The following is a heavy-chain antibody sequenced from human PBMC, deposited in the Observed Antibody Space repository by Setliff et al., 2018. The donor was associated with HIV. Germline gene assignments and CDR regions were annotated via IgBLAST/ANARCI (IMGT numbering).Heavy chain of an antibody. J-gene: IGHJ5*02. D-gene: IGHD3-10*01. CDR2: IYTSGSP. Sequence: SETLSLTCAVSGGSISSYYWSWIRQPPGKGLEWIGYIYTSGSPNYNPSLKSRVTMSVDTSKNQFSLKLSSVTAADTAVYYCARDQGSGSYYKVLNWFDPWGQGTLVTVSS. CDR1: GGSISSYY. CDR3: ARDQGSGSYYKVLNWFDP. V-gene: IGHV4-4*09.